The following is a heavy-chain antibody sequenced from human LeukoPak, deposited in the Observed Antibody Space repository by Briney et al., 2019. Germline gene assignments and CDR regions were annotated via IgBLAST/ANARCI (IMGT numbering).Heavy chain of an antibody. J-gene: IGHJ4*02. CDR2: ISDSGNAI. V-gene: IGHV3-48*04. CDR3: AGELGYCRGGDH. Sequence: GRSLRLSCAASGFTFSSYGMHWVRQAPGKGLEWISYISDSGNAIYYADSVKGRFTVSRDNAKNLVYLQMNSLRVEDTAIYYCAGELGYCRGGDHWGQGTLVTVSS. D-gene: IGHD2-15*01. CDR1: GFTFSSYG.